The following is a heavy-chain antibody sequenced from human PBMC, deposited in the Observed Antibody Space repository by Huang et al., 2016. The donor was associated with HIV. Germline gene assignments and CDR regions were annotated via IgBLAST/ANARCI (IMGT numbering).Heavy chain of an antibody. CDR3: ARMPYDRLWFDP. Sequence: QLQLQESGPGLVKPSETLSLTCTVSGDSINSNNYFWGWIRQPPGKGLAWIASIHYSGSPYDNPSLKSRVTRFVYTSKNQLSLNLSSVTAADTAVYYCARMPYDRLWFDPWGQGTLVTVSS. J-gene: IGHJ5*02. D-gene: IGHD2-2*01. CDR1: GDSINSNNYF. V-gene: IGHV4-39*01. CDR2: IHYSGSP.